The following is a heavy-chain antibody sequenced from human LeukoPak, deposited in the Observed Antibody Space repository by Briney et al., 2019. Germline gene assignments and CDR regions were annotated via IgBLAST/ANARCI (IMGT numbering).Heavy chain of an antibody. Sequence: GGSLRLSCAASGFTFSSYEMNWVRQAPGKGLEWVSYISSSGSTIYYADSVKGRFTISRDNAKNSLYLQMNSLRAEDTAVYYCARGGSMIVVVITSDDAFDIWGQGTMVTVSS. V-gene: IGHV3-48*03. CDR2: ISSSGSTI. CDR3: ARGGSMIVVVITSDDAFDI. J-gene: IGHJ3*02. D-gene: IGHD3-22*01. CDR1: GFTFSSYE.